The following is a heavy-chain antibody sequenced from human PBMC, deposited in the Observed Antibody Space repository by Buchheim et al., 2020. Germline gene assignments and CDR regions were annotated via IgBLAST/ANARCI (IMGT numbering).Heavy chain of an antibody. CDR3: AVTTWSGYYFDY. D-gene: IGHD4-17*01. CDR2: INPSGGST. Sequence: QVQLVQSGAEVKKPGASVKVSCKASGYTFTSYYMHWVRQAPGQGLEWMGIINPSGGSTSYAQKFQGRVNMTRETAKSTGYMELSSLRSEDTAVYYCAVTTWSGYYFDYWGQGTL. J-gene: IGHJ4*02. CDR1: GYTFTSYY. V-gene: IGHV1-46*01.